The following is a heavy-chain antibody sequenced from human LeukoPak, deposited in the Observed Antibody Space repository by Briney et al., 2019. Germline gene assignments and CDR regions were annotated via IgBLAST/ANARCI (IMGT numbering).Heavy chain of an antibody. CDR1: GYSISSGYY. CDR2: IYHSGST. D-gene: IGHD5-24*01. CDR3: ARERRDGYNWFDY. V-gene: IGHV4-38-2*02. Sequence: SETLSLTCTVSGYSISSGYYWCWIRQPPGKGLEWIGSIYHSGSTYYNPSLKSRVTISVDTSKNQFSLKLSSVTAADTAVYYCARERRDGYNWFDYWGQGTLVTVSS. J-gene: IGHJ4*02.